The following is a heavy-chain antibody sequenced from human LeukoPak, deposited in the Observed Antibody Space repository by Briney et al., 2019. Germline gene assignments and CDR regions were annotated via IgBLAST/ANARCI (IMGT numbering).Heavy chain of an antibody. CDR3: ARDAPTVGVDY. CDR2: INWNGGST. Sequence: GGSLRLSCAASGFIFDDYGMSWVRQAPGKGLEWVSGINWNGGSTGYADSVKGRFTISRDNAKNSLYLQMNSLRAEEDTALYYCARDAPTVGVDYWGQGTLVTVSS. V-gene: IGHV3-20*04. J-gene: IGHJ4*02. CDR1: GFIFDDYG.